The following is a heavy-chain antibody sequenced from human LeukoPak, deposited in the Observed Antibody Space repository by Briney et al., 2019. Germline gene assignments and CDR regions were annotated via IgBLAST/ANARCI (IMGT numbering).Heavy chain of an antibody. CDR1: GFSLSTSGMC. CDR2: IDWDDDK. J-gene: IGHJ4*02. D-gene: IGHD3-10*01. V-gene: IGHV2-70*01. CDR3: ARTRYGSGSYGAFGFDY. Sequence: SGPTLVNPTQTLTLTCTFSGFSLSTSGMCVGWIRQPPGKALEWLALIDWDDDKYYSTSLRTRLTISKDTSKDQVVLTMTNMDPVDTATYYCARTRYGSGSYGAFGFDYWGQGTLVTVSS.